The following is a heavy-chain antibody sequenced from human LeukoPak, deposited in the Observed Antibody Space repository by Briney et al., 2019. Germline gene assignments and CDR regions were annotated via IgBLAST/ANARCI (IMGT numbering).Heavy chain of an antibody. D-gene: IGHD6-13*01. CDR2: IKQDGSEK. Sequence: GGSLRLSCSASGFIFSNYWMSWVRQAPGKGLEWVANIKQDGSEKYYVDSVKGRFTISRDNAKNSLYLQMNSLRAEDTAVYYCARDPAGSTSWKDYWGQGTLVTVSS. V-gene: IGHV3-7*03. CDR1: GFIFSNYW. J-gene: IGHJ4*02. CDR3: ARDPAGSTSWKDY.